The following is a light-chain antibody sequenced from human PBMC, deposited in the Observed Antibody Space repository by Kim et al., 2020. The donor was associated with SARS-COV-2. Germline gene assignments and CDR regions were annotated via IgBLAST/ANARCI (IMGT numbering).Light chain of an antibody. CDR1: NIGSKS. CDR3: QVWDSSSDHWV. CDR2: YDS. V-gene: IGLV3-21*04. Sequence: ATGKQARITGGGNNIGSKSVHWCQQKPRQAPVLVIYYDSDRPSGIPERFSGSNSGNTATLTISRVEAGDEADYYCQVWDSSSDHWVFGGGTQLTVL. J-gene: IGLJ3*02.